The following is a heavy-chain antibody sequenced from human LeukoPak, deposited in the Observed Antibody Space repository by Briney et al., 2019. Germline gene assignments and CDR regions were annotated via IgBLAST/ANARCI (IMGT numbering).Heavy chain of an antibody. CDR3: ARDRRLFEYSSPFGFDP. CDR1: GGTFSSYA. D-gene: IGHD6-6*01. J-gene: IGHJ5*02. Sequence: SVKVSCKASGGTFSSYAISWVRQAPGQGLEWMGGIIPIFGTANYAQKFQGRVTITTDESTSTAYMELSSLRPEDTAVYYCARDRRLFEYSSPFGFDPWGQGTLVTVSS. CDR2: IIPIFGTA. V-gene: IGHV1-69*05.